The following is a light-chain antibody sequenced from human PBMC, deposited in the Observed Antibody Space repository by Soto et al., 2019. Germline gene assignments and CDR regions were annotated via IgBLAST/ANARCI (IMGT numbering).Light chain of an antibody. CDR2: GAS. CDR1: QGITNYY. CDR3: QQYEAYPLT. Sequence: DIQMTQSPSSLSASVGDRVTITCRASQGITNYYLAWFQQKPGKAPKSLIYGASSLQSGVPSKFSGSGSGTDFTLTISSLQAEDSATYYCQQYEAYPLTFGGGTKVEI. V-gene: IGKV1-16*02. J-gene: IGKJ4*01.